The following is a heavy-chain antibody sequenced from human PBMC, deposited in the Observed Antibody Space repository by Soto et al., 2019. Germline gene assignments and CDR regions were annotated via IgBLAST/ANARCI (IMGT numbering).Heavy chain of an antibody. CDR3: AKDVHYDIVTGIEYFDH. J-gene: IGHJ1*01. Sequence: EVYLLESGGGLVQPGGSLKISCAVSGFTFSSYAMSWVRQAPGKGLEWVSGISGTGRVTNYAESVKGRFTISRDNPKNTLSLEMKSLRAEDTAVYYCAKDVHYDIVTGIEYFDHWGQGTLVTVSS. CDR2: ISGTGRVT. CDR1: GFTFSSYA. V-gene: IGHV3-23*01. D-gene: IGHD3-9*01.